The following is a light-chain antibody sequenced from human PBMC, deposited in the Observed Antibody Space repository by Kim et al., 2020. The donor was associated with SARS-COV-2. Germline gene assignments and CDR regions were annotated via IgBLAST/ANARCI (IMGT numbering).Light chain of an antibody. CDR2: TAS. CDR3: LQHNSYPLT. Sequence: DIQMTQSPSSMSASVGDRVTITCRASQGISNYLVWFQQKAGKVPKLLIYTASSLQSGVPSRFGGSGSGTEFTLTISSLQPEDFATYYCLQHNSYPLTFGGGTKVDIK. CDR1: QGISNY. J-gene: IGKJ4*01. V-gene: IGKV1-17*03.